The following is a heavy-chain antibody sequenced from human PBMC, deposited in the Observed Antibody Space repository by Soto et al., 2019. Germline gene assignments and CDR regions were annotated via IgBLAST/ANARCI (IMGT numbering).Heavy chain of an antibody. CDR1: GGSISSGGYY. CDR2: IYYSGST. V-gene: IGHV4-31*03. J-gene: IGHJ5*02. D-gene: IGHD3-16*02. Sequence: SETLSLTCTVSGGSISSGGYYWSWIRQHPGKGLEWIGYIYYSGSTYYNPSLKSRVTISVDTSKNQFSLKLSSVTAADTAVYYCARLITFGGVIYRFDPWGQGTLVTVSS. CDR3: ARLITFGGVIYRFDP.